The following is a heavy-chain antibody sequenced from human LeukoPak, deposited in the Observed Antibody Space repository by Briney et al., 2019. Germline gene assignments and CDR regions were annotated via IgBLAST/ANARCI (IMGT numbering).Heavy chain of an antibody. D-gene: IGHD6-19*01. CDR1: GGLISSSTTYY. CDR3: ARQPVVNRGAVASNFDY. J-gene: IGHJ4*02. CDR2: IYFNRLT. V-gene: IGHV4-39*01. Sequence: PSETLSLTCSVSGGLISSSTTYYWAWTPQPPGKGLGWIGRIYFNRLTYYNASLESRVTVSVDTYNNHFSLRLTSLSAADAAEYYCARQPVVNRGAVASNFDYWGQGTLVTVSS.